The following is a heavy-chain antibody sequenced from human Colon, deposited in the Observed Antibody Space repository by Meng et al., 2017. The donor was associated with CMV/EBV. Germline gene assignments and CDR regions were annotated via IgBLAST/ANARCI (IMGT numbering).Heavy chain of an antibody. CDR1: GFTFSTFE. Sequence: GGSLRLSCTASGFTFSTFEMNWVRQAPGKGLEWVAYISGSGNTIHYGDSVKGRFTISRDNAKKSLYLEMSSLRAEDTALYYCARGLVNYYYYGMDVWGQGTTVTVSS. CDR3: ARGLVNYYYYGMDV. V-gene: IGHV3-48*03. CDR2: ISGSGNTI. D-gene: IGHD3-16*02. J-gene: IGHJ6*02.